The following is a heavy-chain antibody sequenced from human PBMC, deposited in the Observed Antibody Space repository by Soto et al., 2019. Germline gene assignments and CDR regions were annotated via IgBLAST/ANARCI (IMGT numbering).Heavy chain of an antibody. Sequence: SVKVSCKASGGTFSSYAISWVRQAPGQGLEWMGGIIPIFGTANYAQKFQGRVTITADESTSTAYMELSSLRSEDTAVYYCARSLRWGGAFDIWGQGPMVTVS. D-gene: IGHD1-26*01. V-gene: IGHV1-69*13. CDR1: GGTFSSYA. CDR2: IIPIFGTA. J-gene: IGHJ3*02. CDR3: ARSLRWGGAFDI.